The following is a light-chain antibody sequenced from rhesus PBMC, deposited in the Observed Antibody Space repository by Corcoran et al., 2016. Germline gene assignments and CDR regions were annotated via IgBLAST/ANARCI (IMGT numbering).Light chain of an antibody. J-gene: IGKJ4*01. CDR1: QGIGDY. Sequence: DIQMTQSPSSLSASVGDRVTITCRASQGIGDYLNWSQQKPGKAPTRLIYAAPSLESGVPSRFSGSGSGTDFTLTISRLQPEDFAAYYCLQGYSTPLTFGGGTKVEIK. CDR2: AAP. V-gene: IGKV1-36*02. CDR3: LQGYSTPLT.